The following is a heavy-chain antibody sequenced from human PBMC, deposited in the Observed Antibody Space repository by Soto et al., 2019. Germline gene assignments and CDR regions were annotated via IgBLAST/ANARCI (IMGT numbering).Heavy chain of an antibody. CDR2: SYDSGVT. Sequence: LSLTCSVSGAVVTSGENYWSWVRPPPGKCLEWRGYSYDSGVTSYSPALKSRVTLSLDRPNNQVSLKLRSVTAADTAVYFCVRDLAHGDTGNVWGHGTLVTVS. CDR1: GAVVTSGENY. D-gene: IGHD2-21*02. V-gene: IGHV4-30-4*08. CDR3: VRDLAHGDTGNV. J-gene: IGHJ3*01.